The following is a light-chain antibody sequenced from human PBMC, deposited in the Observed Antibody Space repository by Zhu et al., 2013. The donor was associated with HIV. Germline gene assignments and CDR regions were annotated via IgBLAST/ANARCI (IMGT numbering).Light chain of an antibody. J-gene: IGKJ2*01. Sequence: VMTQTPLSSPVTLGQPVSISCRSSQSLVHSDGNTYLNWFHHRPGQSPRRLIYKVFNRDSGVPHRFSGSGSSTNFTLKISRVEGDDLGMYYCMQGTHWPLYTFGQGTKLEI. CDR3: MQGTHWPLYT. V-gene: IGKV2-30*02. CDR1: QSLVHSDGNTY. CDR2: KVF.